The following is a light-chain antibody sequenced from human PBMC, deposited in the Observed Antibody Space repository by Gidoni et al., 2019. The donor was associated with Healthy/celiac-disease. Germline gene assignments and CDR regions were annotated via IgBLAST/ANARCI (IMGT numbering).Light chain of an antibody. CDR1: QSISSW. V-gene: IGKV1-5*01. CDR3: QQYNSYST. J-gene: IGKJ1*01. Sequence: DIQMTQSPSTLPASVGDSVTITCRASQSISSWLAWYQQKPGKAPKLLIYDASSLESGVPSRFSGSGSETEFTLTISSLQPDDFATYYCQQYNSYSTFGQGTKVEIK. CDR2: DAS.